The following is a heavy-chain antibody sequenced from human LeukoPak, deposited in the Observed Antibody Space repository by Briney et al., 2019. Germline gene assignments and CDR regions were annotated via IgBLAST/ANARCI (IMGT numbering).Heavy chain of an antibody. D-gene: IGHD1-26*01. CDR2: IRFDGSNK. CDR1: GFTFRNYG. V-gene: IGHV3-30*02. CDR3: AKDSRTYWDDYYYMDV. J-gene: IGHJ6*03. Sequence: GGTLRLSCAASGFTFRNYGMHWVRQAPGKGLKWVAFIRFDGSNKYYTDSVKGRFTISRDNSKNTLYLQMNSLRAGDTAVYYCAKDSRTYWDDYYYMDVWGKGTTVTVSS.